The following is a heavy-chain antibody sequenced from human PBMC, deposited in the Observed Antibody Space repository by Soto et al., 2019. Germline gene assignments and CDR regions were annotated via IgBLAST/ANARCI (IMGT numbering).Heavy chain of an antibody. V-gene: IGHV3-48*03. CDR1: GFSFSSFA. CDR2: ISDDGASI. CDR3: ARENSVQAWLHHFDH. D-gene: IGHD5-18*01. Sequence: GGSLRLSCEASGFSFSSFAMNWVRKAPGRGLEWVSYISDDGASIYYADSLKGRFTISRDNAKNSLSLQMNNLRAEDTAVYYCARENSVQAWLHHFDHWGLGTLVTVSS. J-gene: IGHJ4*02.